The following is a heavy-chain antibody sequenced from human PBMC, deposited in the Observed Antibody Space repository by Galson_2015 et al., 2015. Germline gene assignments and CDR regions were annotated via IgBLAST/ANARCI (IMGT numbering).Heavy chain of an antibody. V-gene: IGHV6-1*01. CDR1: GDSVSSNTVS. Sequence: CAISGDSVSSNTVSWHWIRQSPSRGLEWLGRTFYRSGWRTDYAPSVKSRVTINVDTSKNQYSLQMTSVTPDDTAIYYCAREERAIRTWGFDYWGQGTLVTVSS. CDR3: AREERAIRTWGFDY. J-gene: IGHJ4*02. D-gene: IGHD3-16*01. CDR2: TFYRSGWRT.